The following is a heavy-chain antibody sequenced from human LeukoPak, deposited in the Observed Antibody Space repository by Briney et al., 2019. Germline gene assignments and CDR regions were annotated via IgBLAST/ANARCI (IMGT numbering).Heavy chain of an antibody. CDR3: ARLLDYSNYNYYMDV. Sequence: GESLKISCKGSGYSFTSYWIGWVRQMPGKGLEWMAIIYPGDSDTRYSPSFQGQVTFSADKSINTAYLQWSSLKTSDTAMYFCARLLDYSNYNYYMDVWGEGTTVTVSS. CDR1: GYSFTSYW. V-gene: IGHV5-51*01. J-gene: IGHJ6*03. D-gene: IGHD4-11*01. CDR2: IYPGDSDT.